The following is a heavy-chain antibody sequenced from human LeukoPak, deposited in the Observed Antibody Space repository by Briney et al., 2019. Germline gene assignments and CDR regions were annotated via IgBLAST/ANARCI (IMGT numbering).Heavy chain of an antibody. V-gene: IGHV3-23*01. J-gene: IGHJ3*02. CDR2: ITKSGDQT. CDR1: GITFSNSA. D-gene: IGHD5-24*01. Sequence: GGSLRLSCVPSGITFSNSALSWVRQAPGKGLEWVSTITKSGDQTHYADSVRGLFTISRDVFKNTLYLQMNSLRAEDTAVYHCVKSAGKDGYRDVFDIWGQGTVVTVSS. CDR3: VKSAGKDGYRDVFDI.